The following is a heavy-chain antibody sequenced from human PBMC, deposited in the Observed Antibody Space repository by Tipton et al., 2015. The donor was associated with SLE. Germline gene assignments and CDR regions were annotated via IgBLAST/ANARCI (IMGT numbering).Heavy chain of an antibody. CDR3: ARHFFLLGSFPNCFYP. CDR1: GGSIGSSSFY. CDR2: IYYSGST. D-gene: IGHD2/OR15-2a*01. V-gene: IGHV4-39*07. J-gene: IGHJ5*02. Sequence: TLSLTCTVSGGSIGSSSFYWGWIRQPPGKGLEWIGSIYYSGSTYYSPSLKSRVTISVDTSNNHFSLELTSVTAADTAVYFCARHFFLLGSFPNCFYPWCQGTLVSVSS.